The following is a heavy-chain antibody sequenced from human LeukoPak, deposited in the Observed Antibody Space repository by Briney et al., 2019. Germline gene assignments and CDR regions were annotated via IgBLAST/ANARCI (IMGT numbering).Heavy chain of an antibody. CDR3: ARDSLRYFVWLPFDY. D-gene: IGHD3-9*01. CDR1: GYTFTSYG. J-gene: IGHJ4*02. CDR2: TSAYNGNT. V-gene: IGHV1-18*04. Sequence: ASVKVSCKASGYTFTSYGISWVRQAPGQGLEWMGWTSAYNGNTNYAQKLQGRVTMTTDTSTSTAYMELRSLRSDDTAVYYCARDSLRYFVWLPFDYWGQGTLVTVSS.